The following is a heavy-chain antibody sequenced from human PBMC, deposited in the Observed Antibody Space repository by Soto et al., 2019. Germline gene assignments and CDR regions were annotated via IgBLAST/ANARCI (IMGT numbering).Heavy chain of an antibody. Sequence: GGSLRLSCAASGFTFSSYGMHWVRQAPGKGLEWVAVIWYDGSNKYYADSVKGRFTISRDNSKNTLYLQMNSLRAEDTAVYYCARESKRVGKPLPTIKTMTTVTTSYYYGMDVWGQGTTVTVSS. CDR2: IWYDGSNK. CDR1: GFTFSSYG. J-gene: IGHJ6*02. V-gene: IGHV3-33*01. CDR3: ARESKRVGKPLPTIKTMTTVTTSYYYGMDV. D-gene: IGHD4-17*01.